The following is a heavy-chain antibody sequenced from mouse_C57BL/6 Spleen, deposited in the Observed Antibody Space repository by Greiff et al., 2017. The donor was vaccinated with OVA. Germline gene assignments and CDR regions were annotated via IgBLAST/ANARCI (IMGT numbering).Heavy chain of an antibody. CDR2: IYPGSGNT. CDR1: GYSFTSYY. V-gene: IGHV1-66*01. Sequence: QVQLKESGPELVKPGASVKISCKASGYSFTSYYIHWVKQRPGQGLEWIGWIYPGSGNTKYNEKFKGKATLTADTSSSTAYMQLSSLTSEDSAVYYCAGERVMDGYDDAMDYWGQGTSVTVSS. CDR3: AGERVMDGYDDAMDY. D-gene: IGHD2-2*01. J-gene: IGHJ4*01.